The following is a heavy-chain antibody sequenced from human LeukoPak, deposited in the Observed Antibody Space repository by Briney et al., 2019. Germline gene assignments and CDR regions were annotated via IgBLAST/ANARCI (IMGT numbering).Heavy chain of an antibody. CDR1: GFTFSSYG. J-gene: IGHJ4*02. CDR3: ARGGVDHYGSGTYYLMYYFDH. CDR2: ISGSGGAT. D-gene: IGHD3-10*01. Sequence: GGTLRLSCAASGFTFSSYGMSWVRQAPGKGLEWVSGISGSGGATYYADSVKGRFTVSRDDPHNTLYLQMNSVRAEDTAVYFCARGGVDHYGSGTYYLMYYFDHWGQGALVTVSS. V-gene: IGHV3-23*01.